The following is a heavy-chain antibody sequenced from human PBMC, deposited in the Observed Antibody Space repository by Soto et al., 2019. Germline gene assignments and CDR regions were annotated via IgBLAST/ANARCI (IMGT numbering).Heavy chain of an antibody. CDR3: AREAIVAGATTGMDV. D-gene: IGHD1-26*01. CDR2: ISPYNGTT. CDR1: GYTFTTYG. Sequence: GASVKVSCKASGYTFTTYGISWVRQAPGQGLEWMGWISPYNGTTKYAEKFQGEMTMTTDTATSTAYMDLRSLRSDDTAVYYCAREAIVAGATTGMDVWGQGTTVTVSS. J-gene: IGHJ6*02. V-gene: IGHV1-18*04.